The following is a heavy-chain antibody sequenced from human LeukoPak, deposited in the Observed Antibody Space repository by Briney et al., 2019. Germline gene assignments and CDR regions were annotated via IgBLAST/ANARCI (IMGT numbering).Heavy chain of an antibody. CDR3: AKRAGSSSYGWLDP. V-gene: IGHV3-30*02. CDR2: IRYDGSNK. J-gene: IGHJ5*02. CDR1: GFIFSRYG. D-gene: IGHD6-13*01. Sequence: GGSLRLSCAASGFIFSRYGIHWVRQAPGKGLEWVAFIRYDGSNKYYADSVRGRFTISRDNSKNLLYLQSNNPSAEDQAVYYCAKRAGSSSYGWLDPWGQGTLVIVSS.